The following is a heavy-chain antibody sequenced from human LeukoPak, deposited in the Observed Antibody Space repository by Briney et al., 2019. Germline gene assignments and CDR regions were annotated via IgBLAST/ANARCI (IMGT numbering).Heavy chain of an antibody. D-gene: IGHD1/OR15-1a*01. V-gene: IGHV4-34*01. CDR3: ARGPGQTNYYYYGMDV. CDR1: GGSFSGYY. CDR2: INHSGST. J-gene: IGHJ6*02. Sequence: SETLSLTCAVYGGSFSGYYWSWIRQPPGKGLEWIGEINHSGSTNYNPSLQSRVTISVDTSKNQFSLKLSSVTAADTAVYYCARGPGQTNYYYYGMDVWGQGTTVTVSS.